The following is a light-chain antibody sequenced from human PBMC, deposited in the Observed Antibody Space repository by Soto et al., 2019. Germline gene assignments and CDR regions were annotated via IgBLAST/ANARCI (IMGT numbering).Light chain of an antibody. CDR2: GAS. Sequence: EIVLTQSPGTLSLSPGERATLSCRASQSVRSRYLAWYQQKPGQAPRLLIYGASSRATGIPARFSGSGSGTDFTLTITRLEPEDFAVYYCQQYGGSPPVTFGQGTKLEIK. J-gene: IGKJ2*01. CDR3: QQYGGSPPVT. CDR1: QSVRSRY. V-gene: IGKV3-20*01.